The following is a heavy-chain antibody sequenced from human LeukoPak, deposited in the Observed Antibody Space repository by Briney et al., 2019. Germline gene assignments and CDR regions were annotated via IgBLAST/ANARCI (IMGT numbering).Heavy chain of an antibody. V-gene: IGHV4-59*12. J-gene: IGHJ6*02. CDR1: GGSIRANY. CDR2: ISFSGST. D-gene: IGHD3-10*01. CDR3: AISKILTMVRRLTYYYYGMDV. Sequence: SETLSLTCTGSGGSIRANYCSWIRQPPGKGLEWIGFISFSGSTNYNPSLKSRVTISVDTSKNQFSLKLSSVTAADTPLYYCAISKILTMVRRLTYYYYGMDVWGQGTTVTVSS.